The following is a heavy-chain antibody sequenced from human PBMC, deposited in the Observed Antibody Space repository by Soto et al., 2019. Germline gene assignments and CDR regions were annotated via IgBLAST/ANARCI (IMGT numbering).Heavy chain of an antibody. J-gene: IGHJ4*02. V-gene: IGHV4-39*01. CDR1: GGSISSSTYY. D-gene: IGHD2-15*01. CDR3: ARVRGYCSGGSCFYFDF. CDR2: IYFGGST. Sequence: PSETLSLTCSVSGGSISSSTYYCGWIRQPPGKGLEWIGSIYFGGSTYYNPSLKSRVTVSVDTSKNQFSLRLSSVTAADTAVYYCARVRGYCSGGSCFYFDFWGQGTQVTVS.